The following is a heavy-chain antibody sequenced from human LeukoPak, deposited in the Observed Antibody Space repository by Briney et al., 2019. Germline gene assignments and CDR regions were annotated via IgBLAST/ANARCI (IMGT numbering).Heavy chain of an antibody. J-gene: IGHJ4*02. CDR1: GYTFTGYY. Sequence: GASVKVSCKASGYTFTGYYMHWVRQAPGQGLEWMGWMNPNSGNTGYAQKFQGRVTMTRNTSISTAYMELSSLRSEDTAVYYCARGPRRDGYPDDYWGQGTLVTVSS. CDR2: MNPNSGNT. D-gene: IGHD5-24*01. V-gene: IGHV1-8*02. CDR3: ARGPRRDGYPDDY.